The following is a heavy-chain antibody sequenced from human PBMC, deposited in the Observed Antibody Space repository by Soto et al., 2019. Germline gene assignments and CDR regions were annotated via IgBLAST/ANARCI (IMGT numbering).Heavy chain of an antibody. V-gene: IGHV4-59*01. J-gene: IGHJ4*02. CDR2: IYYGGST. D-gene: IGHD1-26*01. CDR3: ARRYGGNFDY. Sequence: QVQLQESGPGLVKPSETLSLTCTVSGGSINSYYWSWIRQPPGKGLEWIGYIYYGGSTNYNPSLXRXAXIPXDTSKNQFSLKLSSVTAADTAVYYCARRYGGNFDYWGQGTLVTVSS. CDR1: GGSINSYY.